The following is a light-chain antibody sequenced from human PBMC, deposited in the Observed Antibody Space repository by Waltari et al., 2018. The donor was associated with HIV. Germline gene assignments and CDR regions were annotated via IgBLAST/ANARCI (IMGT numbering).Light chain of an antibody. CDR1: QSISSY. J-gene: IGKJ5*01. CDR2: AAS. Sequence: DIQMTQSPSSLSASVGDRFTITCRASQSISSYLNWYQQKPGKAPKLLIYAASSLQSGVPLRFSGSGSGTDFTLTISSLQPEDFATYYCQQSYSTPPITFGQGTRLEIK. V-gene: IGKV1-39*01. CDR3: QQSYSTPPIT.